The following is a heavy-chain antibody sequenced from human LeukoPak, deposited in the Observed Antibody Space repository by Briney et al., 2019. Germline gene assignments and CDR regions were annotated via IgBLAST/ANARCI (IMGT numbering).Heavy chain of an antibody. CDR3: AELGITMIGGV. J-gene: IGHJ6*04. CDR2: INQDGSEK. D-gene: IGHD3-10*02. Sequence: GGSLRLSCAASDFTFSSSGMTWVRQAPGKGLEWVANINQDGSEKYYVDSVKGRFSISRDNGKNSLYLQMNSLRAEDTAVYYCAELGITMIGGVWGKGTTVTISS. V-gene: IGHV3-7*01. CDR1: DFTFSSSG.